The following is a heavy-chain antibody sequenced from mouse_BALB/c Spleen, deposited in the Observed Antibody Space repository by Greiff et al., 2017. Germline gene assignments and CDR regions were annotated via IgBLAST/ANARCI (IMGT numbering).Heavy chain of an antibody. Sequence: EVKVVESGGGLVQPGGSLKLSCAASGFTFSSYGMSWVRQTPDKRLELVATINSNGGSTYYPDSVKGRFTISRDNAKNTLYLQMSSLKSEDTAMYYCARAYYGSSSWYFDYWGQGTTLTVSS. D-gene: IGHD1-1*01. CDR2: INSNGGST. V-gene: IGHV5-6-3*01. J-gene: IGHJ2*01. CDR1: GFTFSSYG. CDR3: ARAYYGSSSWYFDY.